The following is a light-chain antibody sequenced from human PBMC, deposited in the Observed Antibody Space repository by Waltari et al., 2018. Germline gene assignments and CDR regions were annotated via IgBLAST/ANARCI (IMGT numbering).Light chain of an antibody. CDR2: QDR. V-gene: IGLV3-1*01. CDR1: KLGDKY. CDR3: QAWDSSTEGVV. Sequence: SYELTQPPSVSVSPGQTASITCSGDKLGDKYACWYQQKPGQSPVLVSYQDRKRPSGFPGRFSGSNSGNTATLTISGTQARDEADYYCQAWDSSTEGVVFGGGTKLTVL. J-gene: IGLJ2*01.